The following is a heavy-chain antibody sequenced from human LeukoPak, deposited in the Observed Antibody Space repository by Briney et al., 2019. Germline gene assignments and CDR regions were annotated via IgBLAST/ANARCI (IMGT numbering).Heavy chain of an antibody. CDR1: GGTFSSYA. J-gene: IGHJ4*02. CDR3: ASRLWYDSSGYYYAVVDY. D-gene: IGHD3-22*01. Sequence: EASVKVSCKASGGTFSSYAISWVRQAPGQGLEWMGGIIPIFGTANYAQKFQGRVTITADESTSTVYMELSSLRSEDTAVYYCASRLWYDSSGYYYAVVDYWGQGTLVTVSS. V-gene: IGHV1-69*13. CDR2: IIPIFGTA.